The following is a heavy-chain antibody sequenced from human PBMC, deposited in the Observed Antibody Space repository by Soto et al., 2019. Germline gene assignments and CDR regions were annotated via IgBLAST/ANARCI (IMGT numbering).Heavy chain of an antibody. D-gene: IGHD3-9*01. J-gene: IGHJ6*02. CDR2: ISGYNGNT. CDR1: GYTFTSYG. CDR3: ARDDIWTNNNRDV. Sequence: ASVKVSCKASGYTFTSYGISWVRQAPGQGLEWLGMISGYNGNTKYAQKFQDRFTMTIDTSTSTAYMELRSLRSDDTALYYCARDDIWTNNNRDVWGQGTTVTVSS. V-gene: IGHV1-18*01.